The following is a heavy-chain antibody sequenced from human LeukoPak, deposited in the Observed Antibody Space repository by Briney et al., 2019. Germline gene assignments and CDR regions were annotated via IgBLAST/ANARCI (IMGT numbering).Heavy chain of an antibody. CDR2: INPNSGGT. D-gene: IGHD1-26*01. V-gene: IGHV1-2*02. CDR3: ATSGFSGRLFDY. CDR1: GYTFTGYY. J-gene: IGHJ4*02. Sequence: ASVKVSCKASGYTFTGYYMLWVRQAPGQGLEWMGWINPNSGGTNYAQKFQGRVTMTRDTSISTAYMELSRLRSDDTAVYYCATSGFSGRLFDYWGQGTLVTVSS.